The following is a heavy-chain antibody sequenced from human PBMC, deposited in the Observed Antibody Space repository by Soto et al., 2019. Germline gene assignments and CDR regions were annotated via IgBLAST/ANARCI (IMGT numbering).Heavy chain of an antibody. Sequence: SETLSLTCAVYGGSFSGYYWSWIRQPPGKGLEWIGEIYHSGSTNYNPSLKSRVTISVDKSKNQFSLKLSSVTAADTAVYFCARRRITMIVVVFDAFDTWGQGTMVTVS. CDR3: ARRRITMIVVVFDAFDT. J-gene: IGHJ3*02. D-gene: IGHD3-22*01. CDR1: GGSFSGYY. CDR2: IYHSGST. V-gene: IGHV4-34*01.